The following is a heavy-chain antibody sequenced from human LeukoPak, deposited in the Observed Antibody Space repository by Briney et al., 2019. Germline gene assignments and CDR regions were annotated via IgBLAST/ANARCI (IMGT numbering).Heavy chain of an antibody. J-gene: IGHJ3*02. CDR2: IYTSGST. D-gene: IGHD3-3*01. CDR1: GGSISSGSYY. Sequence: SETLFLTCTVSGGSISSGSYYWSWIRQPAGKGLEWIGRIYTSGSTNYNPSLKSRVTISVDTSKNQFSLKLSSVTAADTAVYYCARDLGFTYYDFWSGYFMGDAFDIWGQGTMVTVSS. CDR3: ARDLGFTYYDFWSGYFMGDAFDI. V-gene: IGHV4-61*02.